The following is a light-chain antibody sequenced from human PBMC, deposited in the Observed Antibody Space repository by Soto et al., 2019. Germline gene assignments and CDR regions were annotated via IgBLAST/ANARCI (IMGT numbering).Light chain of an antibody. Sequence: DIQMTQSPSTLSASVGDRVTITCRASQSISSWLAWYQQKPGKAPKLLIYAASSLQSGVPSRFSGSGSGTDFTLTISSLQPEDFATYYCQQANSFPPAITFGQGTRLEIK. J-gene: IGKJ5*01. V-gene: IGKV1-12*01. CDR1: QSISSW. CDR3: QQANSFPPAIT. CDR2: AAS.